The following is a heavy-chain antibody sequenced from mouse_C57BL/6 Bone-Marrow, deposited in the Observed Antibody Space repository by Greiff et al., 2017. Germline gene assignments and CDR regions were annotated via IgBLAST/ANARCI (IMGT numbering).Heavy chain of an antibody. J-gene: IGHJ2*01. CDR3: ASGGPCYYGNSYYFDY. CDR2: IHPNSGST. V-gene: IGHV1-64*01. D-gene: IGHD2-1*01. CDR1: GYTFTSYW. Sequence: QVQLQQPGAELVKPGASVKLSCKASGYTFTSYWMHWVKQRPGKGLEWVGMIHPNSGSTNYNEKFKSKATLTVDKSSSTAYMHLSSLTSEDSAVYYCASGGPCYYGNSYYFDYWGQGTTLTVSS.